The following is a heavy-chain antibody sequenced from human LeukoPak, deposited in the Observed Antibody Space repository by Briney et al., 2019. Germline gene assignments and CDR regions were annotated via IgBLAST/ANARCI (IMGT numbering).Heavy chain of an antibody. Sequence: PGGYLRLSCAASGFTFSDYYMSWIRQAPGKGLEWVSYISSSGSTIYYADSVKGRFTISRDNAKNSLYLQMNSLGAEDTAVYYCARDRGLWSGYSSYSEYFQHWGQGTLVTVSS. CDR1: GFTFSDYY. D-gene: IGHD3-3*01. CDR3: ARDRGLWSGYSSYSEYFQH. V-gene: IGHV3-11*04. CDR2: ISSSGSTI. J-gene: IGHJ1*01.